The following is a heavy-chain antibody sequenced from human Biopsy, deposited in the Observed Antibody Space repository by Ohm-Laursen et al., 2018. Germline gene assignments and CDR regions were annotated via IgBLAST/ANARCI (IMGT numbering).Heavy chain of an antibody. CDR3: ARLGSGDYFPTFFDF. V-gene: IGHV4-38-2*01. D-gene: IGHD5-12*01. Sequence: GTLSLTCAVSGYSVTNDYYWGWIRQPPGKGLEWIGNIYYDGITYYNPSLKSRVAMSVDTSKNQFSLRLTSVTAADTAVYYCARLGSGDYFPTFFDFWGQGALVTVSS. J-gene: IGHJ4*02. CDR2: IYYDGIT. CDR1: GYSVTNDYY.